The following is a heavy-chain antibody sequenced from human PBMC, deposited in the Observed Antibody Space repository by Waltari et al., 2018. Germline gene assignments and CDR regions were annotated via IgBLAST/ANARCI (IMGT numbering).Heavy chain of an antibody. V-gene: IGHV3-23*01. D-gene: IGHD5-12*01. J-gene: IGHJ5*02. Sequence: EVQLLESGGGLVQPGGSLRLSCAASGFTFSSYAMSWVRQAHGKGLEWVSAISGSGGSTYYADSVKGRFTISRDNSKNTLYLQMNSLRAEDTAVYYCAKSGTWLRWYPTNWFDPWGQGTLVTVSS. CDR3: AKSGTWLRWYPTNWFDP. CDR2: ISGSGGST. CDR1: GFTFSSYA.